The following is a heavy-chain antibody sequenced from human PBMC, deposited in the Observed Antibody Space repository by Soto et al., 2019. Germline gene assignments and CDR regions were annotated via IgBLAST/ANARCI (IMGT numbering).Heavy chain of an antibody. CDR1: GFSLSTSAEG. CDR2: IYWDGDE. CDR3: AHGSCTRADCYPTPYLDS. V-gene: IGHV2-5*02. D-gene: IGHD2-21*02. J-gene: IGHJ4*02. Sequence: QITLKESGPTLVKPTQPLTLTCTFSGFSLSTSAEGVGWIRQPPGKALEWLALIYWDGDERYSPSLKSRLTSTKDTSKNQVVLTMTNMDPADTATYSCAHGSCTRADCYPTPYLDSWGQGILVSVSS.